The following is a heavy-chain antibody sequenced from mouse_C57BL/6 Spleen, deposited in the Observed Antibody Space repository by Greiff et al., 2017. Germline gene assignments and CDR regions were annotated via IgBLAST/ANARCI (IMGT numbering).Heavy chain of an antibody. CDR2: IYPGSDST. J-gene: IGHJ2*01. D-gene: IGHD3-2*02. CDR3: ARSGSSGYDYFDY. V-gene: IGHV1-55*01. CDR1: GYTFTSYW. Sequence: QVQLQQSGAELVKPGASVKMSCKASGYTFTSYWITWVKQRPGQGLEWIGDIYPGSDSTKYNEKFKSKATLTVDTSSSTAYMQLSSLTSEDSSVYCCARSGSSGYDYFDYWGQGTTLTVSS.